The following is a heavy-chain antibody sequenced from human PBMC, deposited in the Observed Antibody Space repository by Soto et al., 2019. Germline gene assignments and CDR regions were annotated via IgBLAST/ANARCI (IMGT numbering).Heavy chain of an antibody. CDR2: ISSTGTYI. CDR3: ARSLRFLDWFGYGMDV. J-gene: IGHJ6*02. CDR1: GFTLSSYT. D-gene: IGHD3-3*01. V-gene: IGHV3-21*01. Sequence: EVQLVESGGGLVKPGGSLRLSCAAPGFTLSSYTMNWVRQAPGKGLEWVSSISSTGTYIYYADSVKGRFTISRDNAKNSLYLQMNSLIAEETAAYYCARSLRFLDWFGYGMDVWGQGNTVTVSS.